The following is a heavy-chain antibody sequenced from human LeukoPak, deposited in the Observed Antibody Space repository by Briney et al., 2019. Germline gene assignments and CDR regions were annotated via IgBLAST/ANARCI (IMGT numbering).Heavy chain of an antibody. J-gene: IGHJ4*02. CDR1: GFTFSSYW. CDR3: ARDPSSLRDSYDY. V-gene: IGHV3-7*01. CDR2: IKQDGSEK. Sequence: GGSLRLSCAASGFTFSSYWMDWVRQAPGKGLEWVANIKQDGSEKYYLDSVKGRFTISRDNAKNSLYLQMNSLRAEDTAVYYCARDPSSLRDSYDYWGRGTLVTVSS.